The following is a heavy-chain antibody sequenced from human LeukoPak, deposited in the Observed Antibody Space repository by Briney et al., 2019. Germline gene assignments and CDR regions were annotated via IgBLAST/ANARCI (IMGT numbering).Heavy chain of an antibody. D-gene: IGHD1-26*01. CDR3: ATDDGDGSYHI. Sequence: ASVKVSCKASGYTFTGYYMHWVRQAPGKGLEWMGGFDPEDGETIYAQKFQGRVTMTEDTSTDTAYMELSSLRSEDTAVYYCATDDGDGSYHIWGQGTLVTVSS. J-gene: IGHJ4*02. V-gene: IGHV1-24*01. CDR2: FDPEDGET. CDR1: GYTFTGYY.